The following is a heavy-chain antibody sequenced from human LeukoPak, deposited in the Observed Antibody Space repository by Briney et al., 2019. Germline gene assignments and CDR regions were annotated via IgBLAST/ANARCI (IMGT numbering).Heavy chain of an antibody. CDR1: GGSFSGYY. CDR2: INHSGST. V-gene: IGHV4-34*01. CDR3: ARGTRVTKRFDP. Sequence: KPSETLSLTCAVYGGSFSGYYWSWIRQPPGKGLEWIGEINHSGSTNYNPPLKSRVTISVDTSKIQFSLKLSSVTAADTAVYYCARGTRVTKRFDPWGQGTLVTVSS. J-gene: IGHJ5*02. D-gene: IGHD4-17*01.